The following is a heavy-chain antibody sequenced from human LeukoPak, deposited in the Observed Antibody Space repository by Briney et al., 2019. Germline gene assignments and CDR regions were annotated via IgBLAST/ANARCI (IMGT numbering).Heavy chain of an antibody. CDR1: QFTFTSYA. D-gene: IGHD2-15*01. Sequence: PGGSLRLSCAASQFTFTSYAMSWVRQAPGRGLEWVSSIGDSGVPTYYADSVKGRFTISRDNSQNTLYLQMNSLRADDTAVYYCAKLVGWSKFDIWGQGTMVTVSS. CDR2: IGDSGVPT. V-gene: IGHV3-23*01. CDR3: AKLVGWSKFDI. J-gene: IGHJ3*02.